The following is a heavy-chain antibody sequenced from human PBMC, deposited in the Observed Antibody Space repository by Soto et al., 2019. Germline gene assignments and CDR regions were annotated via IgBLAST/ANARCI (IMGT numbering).Heavy chain of an antibody. J-gene: IGHJ4*02. CDR1: GGSISSYY. D-gene: IGHD2-15*01. CDR2: IYTSGST. V-gene: IGHV4-4*07. CDR3: ARVVTATSHYFDY. Sequence: SETLSLTCTVSGGSISSYYWSWIRQPAGKGLEWIGRIYTSGSTNYNPSLKSRVTISVDTSKNQFSLKLTSATAADTAVYFCARVVTATSHYFDYWGRGALVTVSS.